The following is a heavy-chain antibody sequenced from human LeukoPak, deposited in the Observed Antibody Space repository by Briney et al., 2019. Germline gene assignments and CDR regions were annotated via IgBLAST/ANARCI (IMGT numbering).Heavy chain of an antibody. CDR2: IKPDSDAT. D-gene: IGHD2-2*01. J-gene: IGHJ4*02. Sequence: PLASVKVSCKASGYVFASHWLHWVRQAPGQGLEWVGYIKPDSDATDLAQRFQGRVTLTRDTSISTAYLELNGLTADDTAVYFCAKDDPHQRFDNWGQGTLVTVSP. CDR1: GYVFASHW. V-gene: IGHV1-2*02. CDR3: AKDDPHQRFDN.